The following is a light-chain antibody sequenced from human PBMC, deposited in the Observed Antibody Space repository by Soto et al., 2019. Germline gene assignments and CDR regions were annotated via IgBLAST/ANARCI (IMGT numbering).Light chain of an antibody. V-gene: IGKV3-11*01. Sequence: DIVLTQSPGTLSLSPGERATLSCRASQSVSSNHLAWYQQKPGQAPRLLIYDASNRATGIPARFSGSGSGTDLTLSISSLEPEDFAVYYCQQRSDWLTFGGGTKVDIK. J-gene: IGKJ4*01. CDR2: DAS. CDR1: QSVSSN. CDR3: QQRSDWLT.